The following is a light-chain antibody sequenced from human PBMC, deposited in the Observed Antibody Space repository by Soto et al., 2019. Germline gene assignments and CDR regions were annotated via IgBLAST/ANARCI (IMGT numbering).Light chain of an antibody. Sequence: AIQVTQSPSSLSASVGDRVTITCRASQNVRGALPWYQQKPGQAPKILIYDVSRLESGVPSRFSGSSSGTDFTLTISRLQPIDFETYYSQQFNSYPLTFGHGTRLEIQ. CDR2: DVS. CDR3: QQFNSYPLT. CDR1: QNVRGA. J-gene: IGKJ5*01. V-gene: IGKV1-13*02.